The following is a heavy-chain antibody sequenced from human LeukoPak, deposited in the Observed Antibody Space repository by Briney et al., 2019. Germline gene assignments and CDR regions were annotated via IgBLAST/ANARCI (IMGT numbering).Heavy chain of an antibody. CDR2: ISAPGGTT. V-gene: IGHV3-23*01. CDR3: AKDWDSSSWYGGDY. Sequence: SGGSLRLSCAVSGFTFSSYAMSWVRQAPGKGLEWVSGISAPGGTTYYADSVKGRITISRDNSKNTLYLQMNNLRAEDTAIYYCAKDWDSSSWYGGDYWGQGTLVTVSS. J-gene: IGHJ4*02. D-gene: IGHD6-13*01. CDR1: GFTFSSYA.